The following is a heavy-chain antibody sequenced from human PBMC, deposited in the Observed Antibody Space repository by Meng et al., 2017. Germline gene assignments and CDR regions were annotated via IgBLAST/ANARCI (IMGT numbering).Heavy chain of an antibody. Sequence: SVKVSCKASGGTFSSYAISWVRQAPGQGLEWMGGIIPIFGTANYAQKFQGRVTITADESTSTAYMELSSLRSEDTAVYYCARLLSYYDSSGYYYYYYYGMDVWGQGTTITVSS. CDR2: IIPIFGTA. J-gene: IGHJ6*02. CDR1: GGTFSSYA. CDR3: ARLLSYYDSSGYYYYYYYGMDV. D-gene: IGHD3-22*01. V-gene: IGHV1-69*13.